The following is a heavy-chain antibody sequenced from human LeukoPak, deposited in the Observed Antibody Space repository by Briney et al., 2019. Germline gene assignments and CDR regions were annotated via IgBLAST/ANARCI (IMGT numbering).Heavy chain of an antibody. CDR2: ISYDGSNK. J-gene: IGHJ3*02. Sequence: GGSLRLSCAASGFTFSSYGMHWVRQAPGKGLEWVAVISYDGSNKYYADSVKGRFTISRDNTKNSVSLQMNSLSAEDTAVYYCATGAAGTRFLDSLEIWGQGTMVTVSS. CDR1: GFTFSSYG. CDR3: ATGAAGTRFLDSLEI. D-gene: IGHD1-1*01. V-gene: IGHV3-30*03.